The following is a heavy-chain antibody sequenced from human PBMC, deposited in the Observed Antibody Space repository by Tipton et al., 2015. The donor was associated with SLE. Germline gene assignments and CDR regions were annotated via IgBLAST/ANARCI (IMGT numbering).Heavy chain of an antibody. CDR2: IYYSGST. CDR1: GFTFSSYA. Sequence: LRLSCAASGFTFSSYAMSWVRQAPGKGLEWIGYIYYSGSTYYNPSLKSRVTISVDTSKNQFSLKLSSVTAADTAVYYCARGYCSGGSCLPFDYWGQGTLVTVSS. D-gene: IGHD2-15*01. V-gene: IGHV4-59*01. J-gene: IGHJ4*02. CDR3: ARGYCSGGSCLPFDY.